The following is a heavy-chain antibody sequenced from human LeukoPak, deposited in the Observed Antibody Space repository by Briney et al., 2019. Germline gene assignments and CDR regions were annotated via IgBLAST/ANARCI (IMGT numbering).Heavy chain of an antibody. V-gene: IGHV3-20*04. J-gene: IGHJ4*02. CDR2: INWNGGST. Sequence: GGSLRLSCAASGFMFADHGMTWVRQVPGKGLEWVSGINWNGGSTGYVDSVKGRFTISRDNAKNSLYLQMNSLRAEDTAVYYCARDLRNPVLRFLEWLDYWGQGTLVTVSS. CDR1: GFMFADHG. D-gene: IGHD3-3*01. CDR3: ARDLRNPVLRFLEWLDY.